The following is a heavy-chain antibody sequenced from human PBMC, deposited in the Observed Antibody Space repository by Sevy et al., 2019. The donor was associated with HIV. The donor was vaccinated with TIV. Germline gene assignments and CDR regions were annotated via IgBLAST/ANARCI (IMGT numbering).Heavy chain of an antibody. D-gene: IGHD6-13*01. Sequence: GGSVRLSCAASGFTFSSYSMNWVRQAPGKGLEWVSYISSSSSTIYYADSVKGRFTISRDNAKNSLYLQMNSLRDEDTAVYYCARGSSSSSYYYGMDVWGQGTTVTVSS. CDR3: ARGSSSSSYYYGMDV. CDR1: GFTFSSYS. CDR2: ISSSSSTI. J-gene: IGHJ6*02. V-gene: IGHV3-48*02.